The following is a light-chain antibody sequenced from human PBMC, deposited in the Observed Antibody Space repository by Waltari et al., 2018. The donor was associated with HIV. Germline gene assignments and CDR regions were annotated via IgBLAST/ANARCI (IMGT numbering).Light chain of an antibody. CDR3: QQYNNWPRT. Sequence: EIVMTQSPATLSVSPGERDTLSCRASQSISGNLAWYQQRRGQAPRRLVYGASIRASGIPARFSGSGSGPEFSLTVSSLQSEDFAIYYCQQYNNWPRTFGQGTKLEI. J-gene: IGKJ1*01. CDR1: QSISGN. CDR2: GAS. V-gene: IGKV3-15*01.